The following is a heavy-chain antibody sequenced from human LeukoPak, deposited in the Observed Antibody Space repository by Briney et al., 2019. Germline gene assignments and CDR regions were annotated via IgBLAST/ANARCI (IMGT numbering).Heavy chain of an antibody. CDR2: LDSGSKT. V-gene: IGHV3-66*01. CDR1: GFTVSRNH. J-gene: IGHJ1*01. CDR3: ARDRHCAGGCPPGKFQH. Sequence: GGSLRLSCAASGFTVSRNHMSWGRHAPGKGRDWVSVLDSGSKTSYAESVKGRFTISRDKSKNTLYLQMNSLRSDDTAAYYCARDRHCAGGCPPGKFQHWGQGTLVLVSS. D-gene: IGHD2-21*02.